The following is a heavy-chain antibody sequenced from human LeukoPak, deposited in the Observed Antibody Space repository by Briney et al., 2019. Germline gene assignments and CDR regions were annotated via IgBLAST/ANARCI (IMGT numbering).Heavy chain of an antibody. CDR3: ARGYCSGGSCYDWYFDL. Sequence: SVKLSFTASGAAFSIYAISWVRHAPGQGLEWVGRIIPIFGTANSAQTFQGRVTITTDESTSTSYMELSSLRSEDTAVYYCARGYCSGGSCYDWYFDLWGRGTLVTVSS. J-gene: IGHJ2*01. D-gene: IGHD2-15*01. CDR1: GAAFSIYA. V-gene: IGHV1-69*05. CDR2: IIPIFGTA.